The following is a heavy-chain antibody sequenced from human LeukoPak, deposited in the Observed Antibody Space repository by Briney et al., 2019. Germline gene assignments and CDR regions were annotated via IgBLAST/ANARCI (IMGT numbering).Heavy chain of an antibody. CDR3: ARRPNYYDSSGHGDY. Sequence: AGGSLRLSCAASGFTFSSYGMHWVCQAPGKGLEWVAFIRYDGSNKYYADSVKGRFTISRDNSKNTLYLQMNSLRAEDTAVYYCARRPNYYDSSGHGDYWGQGTLVTVSS. J-gene: IGHJ4*02. CDR2: IRYDGSNK. CDR1: GFTFSSYG. V-gene: IGHV3-30*02. D-gene: IGHD3-22*01.